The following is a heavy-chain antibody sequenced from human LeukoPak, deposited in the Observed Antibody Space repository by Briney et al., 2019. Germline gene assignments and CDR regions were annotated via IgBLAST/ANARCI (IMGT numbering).Heavy chain of an antibody. CDR1: GFTLSGYA. V-gene: IGHV3-30*04. Sequence: GGCLRLSCAASGFTLSGYAMHWVRPAPGKGREWVTYISYDGAQENYADSVRSRFTISRDNSKSTLYLQINSLSAGDTAVYYCARETGYGSSWHLEYWGQGTLVTVSS. CDR2: ISYDGAQE. CDR3: ARETGYGSSWHLEY. J-gene: IGHJ4*02. D-gene: IGHD6-13*01.